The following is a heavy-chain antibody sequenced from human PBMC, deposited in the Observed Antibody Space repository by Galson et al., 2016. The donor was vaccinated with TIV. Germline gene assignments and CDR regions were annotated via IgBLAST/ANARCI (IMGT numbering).Heavy chain of an antibody. CDR1: GDSISSSY. J-gene: IGHJ4*02. CDR3: ANDDGAGYFDH. D-gene: IGHD4-17*01. V-gene: IGHV4-4*08. Sequence: SETLSLTCNVSGDSISSSYWSWIRQPPGKGLEWIGFISSSGFSNYNPTLKSRVTMSVDASKKQISLRLSSVTAADTAVYFCANDDGAGYFDHWGQGAVVTVSS. CDR2: ISSSGFS.